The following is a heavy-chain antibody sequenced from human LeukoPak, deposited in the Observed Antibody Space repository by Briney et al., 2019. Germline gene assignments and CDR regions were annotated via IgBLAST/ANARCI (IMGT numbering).Heavy chain of an antibody. CDR2: ISYDGSNK. D-gene: IGHD4-17*01. CDR1: GFTFSSYG. V-gene: IGHV3-30*18. Sequence: PGRSLRLSCAASGFTFSSYGMHWVRQAPGKGLEWVAVISYDGSNKYYADSVKGRFTISRDNSKNTLYLQMNSLRAEDTAVYYCAKDIIGGDYDAYYFDYWGQGTLVTVSS. CDR3: AKDIIGGDYDAYYFDY. J-gene: IGHJ4*02.